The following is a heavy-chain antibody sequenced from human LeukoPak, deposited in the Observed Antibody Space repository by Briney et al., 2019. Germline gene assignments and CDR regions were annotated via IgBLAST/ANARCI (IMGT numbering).Heavy chain of an antibody. D-gene: IGHD2-2*01. CDR1: GYTFTGYY. Sequence: ASVKVSCKASGYTFTGYYMHWVRQAPGQGLEWMGWINPNSGGTNYAQKFQGRVTMTRDTSISTAYMELSRLRSDDTAVYYCAISRGVPAAHRGGAFDIWGQGTMVIVSS. V-gene: IGHV1-2*02. CDR2: INPNSGGT. J-gene: IGHJ3*02. CDR3: AISRGVPAAHRGGAFDI.